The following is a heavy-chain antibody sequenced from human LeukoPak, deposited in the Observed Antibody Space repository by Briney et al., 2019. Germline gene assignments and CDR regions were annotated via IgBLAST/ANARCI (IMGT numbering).Heavy chain of an antibody. V-gene: IGHV3-66*01. CDR1: GFTVSSNY. J-gene: IGHJ4*02. CDR3: AREQSGYYDSSGYFND. D-gene: IGHD3-22*01. Sequence: GGSLRLSCAASGFTVSSNYMSWVRQAPGKGLEWVSVICSGGRTYYADSVKGRFTISRDNSKNTLYLQMNSLRAEDTAVYYCAREQSGYYDSSGYFNDWGQGTLVTVSS. CDR2: ICSGGRT.